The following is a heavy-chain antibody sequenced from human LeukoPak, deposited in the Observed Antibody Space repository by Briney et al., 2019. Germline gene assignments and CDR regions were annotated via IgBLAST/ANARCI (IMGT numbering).Heavy chain of an antibody. CDR3: APRVVVVPAALMTN. J-gene: IGHJ4*02. D-gene: IGHD2-2*01. CDR1: GFTFSSYA. V-gene: IGHV3-23*01. Sequence: AGGSLRLSCAASGFTFSSYAMSWVRQAPGKGLEWVSAISGSGGSTYYADSVKGRFTISRDNSKNTLYLQMNSLRAEDTAVYYCAPRVVVVPAALMTNWGQGTLVTVPS. CDR2: ISGSGGST.